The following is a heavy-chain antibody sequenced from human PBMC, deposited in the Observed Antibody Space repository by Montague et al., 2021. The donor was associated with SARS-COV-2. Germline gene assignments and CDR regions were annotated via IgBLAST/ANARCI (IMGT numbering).Heavy chain of an antibody. V-gene: IGHV3-7*01. CDR1: GFTFSSYW. Sequence: SLRLSCAASGFTFSSYWMSWVRQAPGKGLEWVANIKQDGSEKYYVDSVKGRFTISRDNAKNSLYPQMNSLRAEDTAVYYCARDGGPWADPFDYWGQGTLVTVSS. CDR2: IKQDGSEK. D-gene: IGHD3-16*01. CDR3: ARDGGPWADPFDY. J-gene: IGHJ4*02.